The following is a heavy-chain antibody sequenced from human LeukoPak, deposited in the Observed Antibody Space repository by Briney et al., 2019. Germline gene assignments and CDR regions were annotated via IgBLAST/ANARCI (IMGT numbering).Heavy chain of an antibody. CDR2: ISAYNGNT. Sequence: GASVKVSCKASGYTFTSYGISWVRQAPGQGLEWMGWISAYNGNTNYAQKLQGRVTMTTDTSTSTAYMELRSLRSEDTAVYYCARARTVTKVMNWFDPWGQGTLVTVSS. V-gene: IGHV1-18*01. CDR1: GYTFTSYG. CDR3: ARARTVTKVMNWFDP. J-gene: IGHJ5*02. D-gene: IGHD4-11*01.